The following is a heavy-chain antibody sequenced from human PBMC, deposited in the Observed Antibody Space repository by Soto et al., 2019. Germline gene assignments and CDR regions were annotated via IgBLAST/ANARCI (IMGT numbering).Heavy chain of an antibody. CDR2: ISAYNGNT. CDR1: GYTFTSSG. V-gene: IGHV1-18*01. CDR3: ARESPRADY. Sequence: QVQLVQAGAEVKKPGASVKVSCKASGYTFTSSGISWVRQAPGQGLECMGWISAYNGNTEYAQKLQGRVTMTTETSTSTAYMELRSVRSDVAAVYYGARESPRADYWGQGTLVNVSS. J-gene: IGHJ4*02.